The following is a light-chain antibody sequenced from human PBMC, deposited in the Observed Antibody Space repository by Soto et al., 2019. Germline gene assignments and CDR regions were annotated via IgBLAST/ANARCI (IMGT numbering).Light chain of an antibody. CDR3: QQYSSYWT. CDR2: DAS. Sequence: GDRVTITCRASQSINNWLAWYQQKPGKAPKFLIYDASTLESGVPSRFSGSGSRTEFTLTISSLQPDDFATYYCQQYSSYWTFGQGTKVDIK. CDR1: QSINNW. J-gene: IGKJ1*01. V-gene: IGKV1-5*01.